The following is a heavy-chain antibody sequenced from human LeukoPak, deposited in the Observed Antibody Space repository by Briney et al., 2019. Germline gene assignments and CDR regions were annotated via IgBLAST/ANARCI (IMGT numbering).Heavy chain of an antibody. D-gene: IGHD6-13*01. J-gene: IGHJ5*02. V-gene: IGHV4-4*07. CDR3: ARERRYSSSWTVWFDP. CDR1: GGSSSYY. Sequence: SETLSLTCTVSGGSSSYYWSWIRQPAGKGLEWIGRIYTSGSTNYNPSLKSRVTMSVDTSKNQFSLKLSSVTAADTAVYYCARERRYSSSWTVWFDPWGQGTLVTVSS. CDR2: IYTSGST.